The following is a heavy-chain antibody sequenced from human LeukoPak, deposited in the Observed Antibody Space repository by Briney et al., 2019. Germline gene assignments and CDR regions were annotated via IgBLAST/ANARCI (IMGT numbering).Heavy chain of an antibody. V-gene: IGHV3-21*01. Sequence: GGSLRLSCAASGFTFSSYGMHWVRQAPGKGLEWVSSISSFGSYIYYADSVKGRFTISRDNAKNSLYLQMNSLRVEDTAVYYCAELGITMIGGVWGKGTTVTISS. CDR2: ISSFGSYI. CDR3: AELGITMIGGV. J-gene: IGHJ6*04. D-gene: IGHD3-10*02. CDR1: GFTFSSYG.